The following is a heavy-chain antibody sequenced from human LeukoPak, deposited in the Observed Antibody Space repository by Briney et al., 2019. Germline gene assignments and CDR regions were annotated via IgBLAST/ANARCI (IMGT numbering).Heavy chain of an antibody. J-gene: IGHJ4*02. CDR1: GGSFSGYY. Sequence: SETLSLTCAVYGGSFSGYYWSWIRQPPGKGLEWIGEINHSGSTNYNPSLKSRVTISVDTSKDQFSLKLSSVTAADTAVYYCARRKGPRGYFDYWGQGTLVTVSS. V-gene: IGHV4-34*01. CDR2: INHSGST. CDR3: ARRKGPRGYFDY. D-gene: IGHD3-10*01.